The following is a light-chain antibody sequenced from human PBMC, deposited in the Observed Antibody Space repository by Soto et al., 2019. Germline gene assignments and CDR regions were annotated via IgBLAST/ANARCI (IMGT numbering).Light chain of an antibody. V-gene: IGKV3-11*01. CDR3: QQRSDCPLT. J-gene: IGKJ4*01. CDR2: DAS. CDR1: QRVSSY. Sequence: IVVTPSPGTLSLSTGERAPLSCRASQRVSSYLAWYQQKPAQAPRLLIYDASTRATGIPARFSGSGSGTAFTPTISSLDPEDFAVYYCQQRSDCPLTFGGGTKVDIK.